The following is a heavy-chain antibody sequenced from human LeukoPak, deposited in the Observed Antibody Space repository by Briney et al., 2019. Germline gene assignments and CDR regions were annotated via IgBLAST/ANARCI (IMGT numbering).Heavy chain of an antibody. CDR2: ISGSGGST. V-gene: IGHV3-23*01. D-gene: IGHD3-22*01. Sequence: GGSLRLSCAASGFTFSSYAMSWVRQAPGKGLESVSAISGSGGSTYSAGSVKGRFTISRDNSKNTLYLQMNSLRAEDTAVYYCAKRGYYYDSSGYYYFDYWGQGTLVSVSS. J-gene: IGHJ4*02. CDR3: AKRGYYYDSSGYYYFDY. CDR1: GFTFSSYA.